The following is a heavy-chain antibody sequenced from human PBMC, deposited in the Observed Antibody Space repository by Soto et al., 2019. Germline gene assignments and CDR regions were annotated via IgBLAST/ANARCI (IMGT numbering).Heavy chain of an antibody. J-gene: IGHJ5*02. V-gene: IGHV4-59*01. CDR2: IFNSGST. CDR3: ARDDCFEGGGDCPLDP. D-gene: IGHD2-21*02. Sequence: QVQLQESGPGLVKPSGTLSLTCTVSGASISSYYWSWIRQPPGKGLEWIGYIFNSGSTRYKSSLKRRVTISVDTSKNQFSLKLSSVTAADTAVYYCARDDCFEGGGDCPLDPWGQGSLVTVSS. CDR1: GASISSYY.